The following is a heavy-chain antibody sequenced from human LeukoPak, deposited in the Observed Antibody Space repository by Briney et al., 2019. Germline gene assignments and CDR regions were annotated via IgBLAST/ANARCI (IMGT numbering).Heavy chain of an antibody. Sequence: PSETLSLTCAVSGYSISSGYYWGWIRQPPGKGLEWIGSIYHSGSTYYNPSLKSRVTISVDTSKNQFSLKLSSVTAADTAVYYCARGRGLYGDSILYYYYYYMDVWGKGTTVTVSS. CDR1: GYSISSGYY. V-gene: IGHV4-38-2*01. CDR2: IYHSGST. D-gene: IGHD4-17*01. J-gene: IGHJ6*03. CDR3: ARGRGLYGDSILYYYYYYMDV.